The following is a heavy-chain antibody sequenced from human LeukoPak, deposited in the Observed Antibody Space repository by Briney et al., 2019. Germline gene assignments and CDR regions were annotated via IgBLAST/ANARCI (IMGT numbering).Heavy chain of an antibody. Sequence: GASVKVSCKASGYTFTGYYMHWVRQAPGQGLEWMGWINPNSGGTNYAQKFQGRVTMTRDTSTSTVYMELSSLRSEDTAVYYCAIRTHSSGWNLDYWGQGTLVTVSS. V-gene: IGHV1-2*02. CDR2: INPNSGGT. D-gene: IGHD6-19*01. CDR3: AIRTHSSGWNLDY. CDR1: GYTFTGYY. J-gene: IGHJ4*02.